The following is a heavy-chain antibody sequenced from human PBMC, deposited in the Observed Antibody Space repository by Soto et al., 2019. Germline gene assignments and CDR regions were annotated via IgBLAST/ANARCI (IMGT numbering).Heavy chain of an antibody. CDR2: ISAYNGNT. V-gene: IGHV1-18*01. CDR1: GYTFTSYG. CDR3: AMAPMVRREPRVNWFDP. Sequence: QVQLVQSGAEVKKPGASVKVSCKASGYTFTSYGISWVRQAPGQGLEWMGWISAYNGNTNYAQKLQGRVTMTTDTSTSTAYMELRSLRSDDTAVYYCAMAPMVRREPRVNWFDPWGQGTLVTVSS. J-gene: IGHJ5*02. D-gene: IGHD3-10*01.